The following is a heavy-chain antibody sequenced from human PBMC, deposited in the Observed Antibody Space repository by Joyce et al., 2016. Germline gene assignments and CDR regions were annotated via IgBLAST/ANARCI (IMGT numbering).Heavy chain of an antibody. Sequence: EVHLVESGGGLVQPGGSLRLSYAASGFTFSAYWMTWVRQAPGKGLEWVATIKEGGTEKFYVDSGKGRFTISRDNAENSVYLQMNSLRAEDTAVYYCVRDPFDYWGQGAVVTVSS. CDR3: VRDPFDY. V-gene: IGHV3-7*04. J-gene: IGHJ4*02. CDR1: GFTFSAYW. CDR2: IKEGGTEK.